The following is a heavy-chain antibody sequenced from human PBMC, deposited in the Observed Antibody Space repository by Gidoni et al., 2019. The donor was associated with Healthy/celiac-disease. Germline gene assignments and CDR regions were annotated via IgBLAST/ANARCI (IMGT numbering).Heavy chain of an antibody. V-gene: IGHV5-51*01. CDR2: IYPGDADT. J-gene: IGHJ3*02. CDR1: GYSLTSYW. CDR3: ASALGYCSSTSCYGGAFDI. D-gene: IGHD2-2*01. Sequence: EVQLVQSGAGVKKPGVSLEISGEGSGYSLTSYWIGWVRPMPGKGLEWMGIIYPGDADTRYSPSFQGQVTISADKVISTAYLQWSSLKASDTAMYYCASALGYCSSTSCYGGAFDIWGQGTMVTVSS.